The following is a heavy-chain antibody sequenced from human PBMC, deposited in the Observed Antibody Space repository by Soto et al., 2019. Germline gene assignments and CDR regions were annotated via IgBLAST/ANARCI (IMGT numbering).Heavy chain of an antibody. V-gene: IGHV3-30-3*01. Sequence: GGSLRLSCAASGFTFSSYAMHWVRQAPGKGLEWVAVISYDGSNKYYADSVKGRFTISRDNSKNKLYLQMNSLRAEDTAVYYCARDRGGTMGYYYYYYGMDVWGQGTTVTVSS. CDR2: ISYDGSNK. D-gene: IGHD2-15*01. J-gene: IGHJ6*02. CDR1: GFTFSSYA. CDR3: ARDRGGTMGYYYYYYGMDV.